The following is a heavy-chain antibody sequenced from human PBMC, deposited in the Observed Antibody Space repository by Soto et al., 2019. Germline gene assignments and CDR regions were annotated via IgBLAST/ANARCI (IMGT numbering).Heavy chain of an antibody. V-gene: IGHV3-11*06. J-gene: IGHJ3*02. D-gene: IGHD2-2*01. Sequence: GGSLRLSCAASGFTFSDYYMSWIRQAPGKGLEWVSYISSSSSYTNYADSVKGRFTISRDNAKNSLYLQMNSLRAEDTAVYYGARGLVVPAARRVDAFDIWGQGTMVTVSS. CDR3: ARGLVVPAARRVDAFDI. CDR1: GFTFSDYY. CDR2: ISSSSSYT.